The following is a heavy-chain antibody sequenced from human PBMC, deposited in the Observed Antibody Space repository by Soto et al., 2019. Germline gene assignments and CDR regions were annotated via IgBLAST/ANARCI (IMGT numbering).Heavy chain of an antibody. V-gene: IGHV1-24*01. CDR3: ATAHYSSSGLFYYYYGMDV. CDR1: GYTPTELS. J-gene: IGHJ6*02. Sequence: ASVKVSCKVSGYTPTELSMHWVRQAPGKGLEWMGGFDPEDGETIYAQKFQGRVTMTEDTSTDTAYMELSSLRSEDTAVYYCATAHYSSSGLFYYYYGMDVWGQGTTVTVSS. D-gene: IGHD6-13*01. CDR2: FDPEDGET.